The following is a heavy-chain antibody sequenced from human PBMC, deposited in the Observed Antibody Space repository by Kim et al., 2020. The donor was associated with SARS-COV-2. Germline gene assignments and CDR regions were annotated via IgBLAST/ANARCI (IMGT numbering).Heavy chain of an antibody. CDR3: ARDHGSGSYYNGENWFDP. V-gene: IGHV4-39*07. D-gene: IGHD3-10*01. Sequence: SETLSLTCTVSGGSISSSSYYWGWIRQPPGKGLEWIGSIYYSGSTYYNPSLKSRVTISVDTSKNQFSLKLSSVTAADTAVYYCARDHGSGSYYNGENWFDPWGQGTLVTVSS. J-gene: IGHJ5*02. CDR2: IYYSGST. CDR1: GGSISSSSYY.